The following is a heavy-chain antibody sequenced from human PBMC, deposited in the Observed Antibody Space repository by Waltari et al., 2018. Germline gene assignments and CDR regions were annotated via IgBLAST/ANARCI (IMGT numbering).Heavy chain of an antibody. CDR3: ARDDGYGDSGLDY. J-gene: IGHJ4*02. V-gene: IGHV3-30-3*01. D-gene: IGHD4-17*01. Sequence: QVQLVESGGGVVQPGRSLRLSCAASGFTFRSYSMHWVRQAPGKGLEWVAVILYDGSKEYYADSVKGRFTISRDNSKNTLCLQMNSLRAEDTAVYYCARDDGYGDSGLDYWGQGTLVTVSS. CDR2: ILYDGSKE. CDR1: GFTFRSYS.